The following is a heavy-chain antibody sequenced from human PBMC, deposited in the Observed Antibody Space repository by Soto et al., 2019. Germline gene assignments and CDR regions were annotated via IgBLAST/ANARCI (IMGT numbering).Heavy chain of an antibody. D-gene: IGHD1-7*01. V-gene: IGHV1-18*01. CDR3: ARDWNYVEYYYYYGMDV. J-gene: IGHJ6*02. CDR2: ISAYNGNT. CDR1: GYTFTSYG. Sequence: ASVKVSCKASGYTFTSYGISWVRQAPGQGLEWMRWISAYNGNTNYAQKLQGRVTMTTDTSTSTAYMELRSLRSDDTAVYYCARDWNYVEYYYYYGMDVWGQGTTVTVSS.